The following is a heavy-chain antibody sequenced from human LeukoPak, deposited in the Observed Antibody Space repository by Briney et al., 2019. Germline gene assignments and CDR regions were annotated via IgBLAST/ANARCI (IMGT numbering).Heavy chain of an antibody. J-gene: IGHJ5*02. Sequence: ASVKVSCTASGYTFTSYDINWVRQATGQGLEWMGWMNPNSGNTGYVQKFQGRVTMTRNTSISTAYMELSSLRSEDTAVYYCARDENTAYFNWFDPWGQGTLVTVSS. CDR2: MNPNSGNT. D-gene: IGHD5-18*01. CDR1: GYTFTSYD. V-gene: IGHV1-8*01. CDR3: ARDENTAYFNWFDP.